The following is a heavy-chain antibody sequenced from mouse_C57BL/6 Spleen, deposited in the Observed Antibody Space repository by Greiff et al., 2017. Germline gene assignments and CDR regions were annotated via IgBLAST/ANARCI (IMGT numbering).Heavy chain of an antibody. CDR1: GYTFTDYY. J-gene: IGHJ4*01. Sequence: VQLQQSGAELVRPGASVKLSCKASGYTFTDYYINWVKQRPGQGLAWIARIYPGSGNTYYNEKFKGKATLTAETSSSPAYMQLSSLTSEDSAVYFCARDGPYAMDYWGQGTSVTVSS. V-gene: IGHV1-76*01. CDR2: IYPGSGNT. D-gene: IGHD2-3*01. CDR3: ARDGPYAMDY.